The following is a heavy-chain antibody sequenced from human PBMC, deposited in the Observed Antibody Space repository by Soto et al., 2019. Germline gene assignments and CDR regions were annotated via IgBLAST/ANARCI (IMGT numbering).Heavy chain of an antibody. CDR3: ASNYAYAEGYYWYGIDV. D-gene: IGHD3-16*01. J-gene: IGHJ6*02. CDR2: ISSYGSDT. Sequence: EVQLVESGGGLVLPGGSLRLSCAASGFTFSRYWMHWVRQAPGKGLVWVSRISSYGSDTHYADSVKGRFTISRDNAKNTLYLQMNSPSADDTAVYYCASNYAYAEGYYWYGIDVWGQGTTVTVSS. CDR1: GFTFSRYW. V-gene: IGHV3-74*01.